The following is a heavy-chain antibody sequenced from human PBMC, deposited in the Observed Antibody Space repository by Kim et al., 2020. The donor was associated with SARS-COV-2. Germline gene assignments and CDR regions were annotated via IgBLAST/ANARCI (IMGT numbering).Heavy chain of an antibody. CDR1: GYTFTNYY. J-gene: IGHJ4*02. Sequence: ASVKVSCKASGYTFTNYYMHWVRQAPGQGLEWMGMINPKSGNTSYAQKFQGRVTMTRDTSASTVYLQLSSLRSEDTAVYYCARAPYSGSYYCFDYWGQGT. D-gene: IGHD1-26*01. CDR2: INPKSGNT. V-gene: IGHV1-46*01. CDR3: ARAPYSGSYYCFDY.